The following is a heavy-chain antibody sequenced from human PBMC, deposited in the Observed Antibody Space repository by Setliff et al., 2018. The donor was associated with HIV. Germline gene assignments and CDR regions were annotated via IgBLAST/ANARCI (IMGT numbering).Heavy chain of an antibody. J-gene: IGHJ5*02. CDR3: ARDICTSTSCPSGWFDP. Sequence: SVKVSCKASGGTFTFYGLNWVRQAPGQGLEWMGKIIPKSDATDYAQKFRGRVTITADKSTSTAYMELSSLRSEDTAMYYCARDICTSTSCPSGWFDPWGQGTLVTVSS. CDR2: IIPKSDAT. CDR1: GGTFTFYG. D-gene: IGHD2-2*01. V-gene: IGHV1-69*06.